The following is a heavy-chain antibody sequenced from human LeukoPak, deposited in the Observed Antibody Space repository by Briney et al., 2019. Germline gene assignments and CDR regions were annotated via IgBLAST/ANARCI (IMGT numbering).Heavy chain of an antibody. CDR2: IKSKTDGGTT. V-gene: IGHV3-15*01. J-gene: IGHJ4*02. CDR3: TIDVYGDYTGDY. Sequence: GGSLRLSCAASGFIISSYWMSWVRQAPGKGLEWVGRIKSKTDGGTTDYAAPVKGRFTISRDDSKNTLYLQMNSLKTEDTAVYYCTIDVYGDYTGDYWGQGTLVTVSS. CDR1: GFIISSYW. D-gene: IGHD4-17*01.